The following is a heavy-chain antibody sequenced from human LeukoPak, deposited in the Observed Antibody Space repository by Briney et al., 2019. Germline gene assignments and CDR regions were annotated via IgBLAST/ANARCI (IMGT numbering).Heavy chain of an antibody. CDR3: ARDRDEGGYEDY. D-gene: IGHD5-12*01. CDR1: GFTFSSYG. CDR2: ISYDGSNK. Sequence: GRSLRLSCAASGFTFSSYGMHWVRQAPGKGLEWVAVISYDGSNKYYADSVKGRFTISRDNSKNTLYLQMNSLRAEDTAVYYCARDRDEGGYEDYWGQGTLVTVSS. V-gene: IGHV3-30*03. J-gene: IGHJ4*02.